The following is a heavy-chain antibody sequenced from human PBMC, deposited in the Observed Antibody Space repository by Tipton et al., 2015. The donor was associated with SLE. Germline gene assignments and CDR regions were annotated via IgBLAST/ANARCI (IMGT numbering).Heavy chain of an antibody. Sequence: SLRLSCTVSGFTFSASAMTWFRQAPGKGLEWVSSISSSGGSTYYADSLKGRFTISRDKSKNTVSLQMNSLRAEDTAVYYCAKGRVLGSLENVGGDYWGQGTLVTVSS. V-gene: IGHV3-23*01. D-gene: IGHD3-3*01. CDR1: GFTFSASA. CDR3: AKGRVLGSLENVGGDY. CDR2: ISSSGGST. J-gene: IGHJ4*02.